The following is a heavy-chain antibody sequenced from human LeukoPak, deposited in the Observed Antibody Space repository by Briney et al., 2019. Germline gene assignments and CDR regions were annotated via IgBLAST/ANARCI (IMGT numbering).Heavy chain of an antibody. Sequence: PSETLSLTCTVSGGSISSGGYYWSWIRQPPGKGLEWIGFISHSGSTYYNPSLKSRVTISVDRSKNQFSLKLSSVTAADTAVYYCARVSQDIVVVPAALASYYYYYYMDVWGKGTTVTVSS. CDR3: ARVSQDIVVVPAALASYYYYYYMDV. CDR2: ISHSGST. CDR1: GGSISSGGYY. J-gene: IGHJ6*03. D-gene: IGHD2-2*01. V-gene: IGHV4-30-2*01.